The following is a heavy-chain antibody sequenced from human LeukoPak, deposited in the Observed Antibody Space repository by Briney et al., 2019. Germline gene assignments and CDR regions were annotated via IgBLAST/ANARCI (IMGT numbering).Heavy chain of an antibody. Sequence: GGSLRLSCDASGLTFSCSVMTSVRQPPGKALEWVSGISGSGESTYYAGSLKARCTISTDNTKNTLYLQMNSLRTEDTALYYCAKVTYYRDSAGYLVDYWGQGTLVTVSS. D-gene: IGHD3-22*01. J-gene: IGHJ4*02. V-gene: IGHV3-23*01. CDR1: GLTFSCSV. CDR2: ISGSGEST. CDR3: AKVTYYRDSAGYLVDY.